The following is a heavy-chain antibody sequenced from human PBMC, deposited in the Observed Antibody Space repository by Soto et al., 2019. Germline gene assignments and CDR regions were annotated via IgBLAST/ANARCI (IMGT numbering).Heavy chain of an antibody. D-gene: IGHD6-6*01. J-gene: IGHJ4*02. CDR1: GFTFDDYA. CDR3: ANGESIAAPFDY. Sequence: EVQLVESGGGLVQPGRSLRLSCAASGFTFDDYAMHWVRQAPGKGLEWVSGISWNSGSIGYADSVKGRFTISRDNAKNSLYLQMYSLRAEDTALYYCANGESIAAPFDYWGQGTLVTVSS. V-gene: IGHV3-9*01. CDR2: ISWNSGSI.